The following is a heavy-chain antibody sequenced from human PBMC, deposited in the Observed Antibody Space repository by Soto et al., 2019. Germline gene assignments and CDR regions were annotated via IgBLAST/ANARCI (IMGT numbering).Heavy chain of an antibody. CDR1: GCTFSSYA. D-gene: IGHD6-19*01. CDR3: ARDGRDSSGWYPGDY. J-gene: IGHJ4*02. Sequence: QVQLVQSGAEVKKPGSSVKVSCKASGCTFSSYAISWVRQAPGQGLEWMGGIIPIFGTANYAQRFQGRVTITADESTSPAYRELSSLRSEDTAVYYCARDGRDSSGWYPGDYWGQGTLVTVSS. V-gene: IGHV1-69*01. CDR2: IIPIFGTA.